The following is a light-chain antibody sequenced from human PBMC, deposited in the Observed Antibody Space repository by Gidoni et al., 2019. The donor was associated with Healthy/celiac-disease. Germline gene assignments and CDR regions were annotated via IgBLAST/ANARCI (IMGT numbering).Light chain of an antibody. CDR2: GAS. CDR1: QSVSSSD. Sequence: EIVFTRSPGTLSLSAGERATLSCRASQSVSSSDLALYQKTPGQAPRLIISGASCRATGIPDWFSGSASGTDFILTISRLEHEFFAVYYCQQYGSSPRTFGQGTKVEIK. J-gene: IGKJ1*01. CDR3: QQYGSSPRT. V-gene: IGKV3-20*01.